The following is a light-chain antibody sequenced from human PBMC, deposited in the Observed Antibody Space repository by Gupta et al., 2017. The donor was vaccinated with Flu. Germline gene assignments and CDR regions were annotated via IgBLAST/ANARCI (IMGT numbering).Light chain of an antibody. CDR2: DVS. Sequence: HSVTISCTGTSSDVGGHNYVSWYQQHPGKAPKLMVYDVSKRPSGVSGRFSGSKSGNTASLTISGLQADDEADYYCYSYGGSYRVFGGGTKLTVL. CDR3: YSYGGSYRV. J-gene: IGLJ2*01. CDR1: SSDVGGHNY. V-gene: IGLV2-11*03.